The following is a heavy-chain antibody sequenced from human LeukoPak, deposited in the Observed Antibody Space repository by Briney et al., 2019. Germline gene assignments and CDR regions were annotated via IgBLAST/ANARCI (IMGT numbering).Heavy chain of an antibody. CDR3: ARGLLGFAAEFDY. V-gene: IGHV3-23*01. D-gene: IGHD6-13*01. J-gene: IGHJ4*02. Sequence: PGGSLRLSCAASGFTFSSYAMSWVRQAPGKGLEWVSAISGSGGSTYYADSVKGRFTISRDNSKNTLYLQMNSLRDEDTAVYYCARGLLGFAAEFDYWGQGTLVTVSS. CDR1: GFTFSSYA. CDR2: ISGSGGST.